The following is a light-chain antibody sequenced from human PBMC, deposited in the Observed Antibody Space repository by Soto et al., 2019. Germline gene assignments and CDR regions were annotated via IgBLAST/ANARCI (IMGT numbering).Light chain of an antibody. CDR1: MRDVGGYNL. V-gene: IGLV2-14*01. CDR2: EVR. Sequence: QSVLTQPASVSGSPGQSITISCAGTMRDVGGYNLVSGYQQHPGRAPQLILYEVRNRPSGISFRFSGSKSGNTASLTISGLQAEDEADYYCSSFTSKSSLIFGGGTKLTVL. CDR3: SSFTSKSSLI. J-gene: IGLJ2*01.